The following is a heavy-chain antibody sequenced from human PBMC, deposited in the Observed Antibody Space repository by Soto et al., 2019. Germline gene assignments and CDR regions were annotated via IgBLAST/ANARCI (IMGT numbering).Heavy chain of an antibody. CDR3: ARTISGSIVPDGMDV. D-gene: IGHD2-2*01. V-gene: IGHV3-33*01. Sequence: PGGSLRLSCAASGFTFSSYGMHWVRQAPGKGLEWVAVIWYDGSNKYYADSVKGRFTISRDNSKNSLYLQMNSLRAEDTAVYYCARTISGSIVPDGMDVWGQGTTVTVSS. CDR2: IWYDGSNK. CDR1: GFTFSSYG. J-gene: IGHJ6*02.